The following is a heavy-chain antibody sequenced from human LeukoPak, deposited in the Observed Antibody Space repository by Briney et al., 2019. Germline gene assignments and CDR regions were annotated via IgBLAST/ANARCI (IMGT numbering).Heavy chain of an antibody. V-gene: IGHV3-23*01. J-gene: IGHJ4*02. D-gene: IGHD3-22*01. CDR2: ISGSGGST. Sequence: PGGSLRLSCAASGRTFSFYAMRWVRQAPGKGLEWVSAISGSGGSTYYADSVKGRFTISRDNSKNTLYLQMNSLRAEETAVYHCAKEAQYYYDSSGYYYFDYWGQGTLVTVSS. CDR3: AKEAQYYYDSSGYYYFDY. CDR1: GRTFSFYA.